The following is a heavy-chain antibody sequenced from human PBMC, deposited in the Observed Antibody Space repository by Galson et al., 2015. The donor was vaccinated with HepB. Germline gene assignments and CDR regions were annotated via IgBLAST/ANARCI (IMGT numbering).Heavy chain of an antibody. J-gene: IGHJ5*02. V-gene: IGHV2-70*11. CDR2: IDWEDDK. CDR3: ARDAGDSSGSRESWFDP. Sequence: PALVKPTQTLTLTCTFSGFSLSTSGMCVSWIRQPPGKALEWLARIDWEDDKYYSTSLKTRLTISKDTSKNQVVLTMTNMDPVDTATYYCARDAGDSSGSRESWFDPWGQGTLVTVSS. D-gene: IGHD3-22*01. CDR1: GFSLSTSGMC.